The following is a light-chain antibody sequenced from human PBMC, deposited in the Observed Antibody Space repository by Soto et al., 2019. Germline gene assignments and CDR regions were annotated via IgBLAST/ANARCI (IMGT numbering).Light chain of an antibody. CDR3: QQSYSTTWT. CDR2: DAS. J-gene: IGKJ1*01. Sequence: LVTQSPSSLSASLGARVTITCRASQRISTYLNWYQQKPGKAPNLLIWDASTLQSGVPSRFSGSGSGTDFTLTISSLQPEDFATYSCQQSYSTTWTFGQGTKVDIK. CDR1: QRISTY. V-gene: IGKV1-39*01.